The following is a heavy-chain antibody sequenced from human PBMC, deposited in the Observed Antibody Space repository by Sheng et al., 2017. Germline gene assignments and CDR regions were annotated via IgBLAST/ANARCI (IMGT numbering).Heavy chain of an antibody. CDR1: GFTFSSYA. CDR3: AKDSGSITMVRGVIILGVDIFDY. CDR2: ISGSGGST. D-gene: IGHD3-10*01. V-gene: IGHV3-23*01. J-gene: IGHJ4*02. Sequence: EVQLLESGGGLVQPGGSLRLSCAASGFTFSSYAMSWVRQAPGKGLEWVSAISGSGGSTYYADSVKGRFTISRDNSKNTLYLQMNSLRAEDTAVYYCAKDSGSITMVRGVIILGVDIFDYWGQGTLVTVSS.